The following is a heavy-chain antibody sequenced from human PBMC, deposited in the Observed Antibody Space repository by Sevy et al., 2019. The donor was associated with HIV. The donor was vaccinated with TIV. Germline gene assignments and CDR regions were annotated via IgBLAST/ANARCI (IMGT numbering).Heavy chain of an antibody. J-gene: IGHJ6*02. CDR1: GFTFSSYS. V-gene: IGHV3-48*04. Sequence: GGSLRLSCAASGFTFSSYSMNWVRQAPGKGLEWVSYISSSGSTIYYADSVKGRFTISRDNAKNSLYLQMNSLRAEDTAVYYCARAYDSSGYYSVPDVWGQGTTVTVSS. CDR3: ARAYDSSGYYSVPDV. D-gene: IGHD3-22*01. CDR2: ISSSGSTI.